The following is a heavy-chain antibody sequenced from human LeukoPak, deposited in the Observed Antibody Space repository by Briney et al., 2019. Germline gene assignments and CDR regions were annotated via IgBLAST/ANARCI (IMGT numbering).Heavy chain of an antibody. V-gene: IGHV4-4*02. CDR3: ARDTYCTNGVCFYFDY. CDR2: IYHSGST. CDR1: GGSISSSNW. J-gene: IGHJ4*02. Sequence: SGTLSLTCAVSGGSISSSNWWSWVRQPPGKGLEWIGEIYHSGSTNYNPSLKSRVTISVDKSKNQFSLKLSSVTAADTAVYYCARDTYCTNGVCFYFDYWGQGTLVTVSS. D-gene: IGHD2-8*01.